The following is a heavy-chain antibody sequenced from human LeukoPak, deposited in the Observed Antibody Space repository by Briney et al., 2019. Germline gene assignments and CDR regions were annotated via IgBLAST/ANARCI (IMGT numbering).Heavy chain of an antibody. J-gene: IGHJ5*02. D-gene: IGHD2-2*01. V-gene: IGHV4-61*01. CDR2: IYYSGST. CDR3: ARRGVPAAIQGLGDWFDP. CDR1: GGSVSSGSYY. Sequence: SETLSLTCTVSGGSVSSGSYYWSWIRQPPGKGLEWIGYIYYSGSTNYNPSLKSRVTISVDTSKNQFSLKLSSVTAADTAVYYCARRGVPAAIQGLGDWFDPWGQGTLVTVSS.